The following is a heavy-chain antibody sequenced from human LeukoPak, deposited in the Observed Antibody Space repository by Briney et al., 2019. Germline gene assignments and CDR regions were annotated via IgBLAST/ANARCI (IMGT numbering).Heavy chain of an antibody. Sequence: SETLSPTCTVSGGSISSYYWSWIRQPPGKGLEWIGYIYYSGSTNYNPSLKSRVTISVDTSKNQFSLKLSSVTAADTAVYYCARVSPFNSYCSSTSCYPNNWFDPWGQGTLVTVSS. D-gene: IGHD2-2*01. V-gene: IGHV4-59*01. CDR3: ARVSPFNSYCSSTSCYPNNWFDP. CDR2: IYYSGST. J-gene: IGHJ5*02. CDR1: GGSISSYY.